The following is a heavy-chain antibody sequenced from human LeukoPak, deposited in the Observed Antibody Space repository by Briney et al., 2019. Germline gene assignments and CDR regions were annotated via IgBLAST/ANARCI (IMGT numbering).Heavy chain of an antibody. Sequence: PGGSLRLPCAASGFTFSSSAMNWVRQAPGKGLEWVSVISGSGDNTYYADSVKGRFTISRDNSKNTLYLQVHSLRAEDTAVYFCAKRLDESSGYYFDSWGQGTLVTVSS. V-gene: IGHV3-23*01. CDR2: ISGSGDNT. J-gene: IGHJ4*02. CDR3: AKRLDESSGYYFDS. D-gene: IGHD3-22*01. CDR1: GFTFSSSA.